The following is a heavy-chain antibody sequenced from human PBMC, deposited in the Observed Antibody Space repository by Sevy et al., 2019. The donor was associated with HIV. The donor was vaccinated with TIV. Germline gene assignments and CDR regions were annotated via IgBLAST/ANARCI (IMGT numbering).Heavy chain of an antibody. V-gene: IGHV3-15*01. J-gene: IGHJ4*02. D-gene: IGHD3-10*01. CDR2: IKSKTDGGTT. CDR1: GFTFSNAW. CDR3: RFTISREDSKNTLDLQMNSLKTEDTAVYYCTTDDSTYYYDSSGYYNQDY. Sequence: GGSLRLSCAASGFTFSNAWMSWVRQAPGKGLEWVGRIKSKTDGGTTDYAAPVKGRFTISRDDSKNTLYLQMNSRKTDTAHTRKGRFTISREDSKNTLDLQMNSLKTEDTAVYYCTTDDSTYYYDSSGYYNQDYWGQGTLVTVSS.